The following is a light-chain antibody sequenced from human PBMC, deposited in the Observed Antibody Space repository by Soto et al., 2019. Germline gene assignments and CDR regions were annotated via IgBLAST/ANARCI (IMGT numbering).Light chain of an antibody. Sequence: SYELTQPPSVSVSPGQTASITCSGDKLGDKYACWYQQKPGQSPVLVIYQDSKRPSGIPERFSGSNSGNTAALTLSGTQAMDESDFYCQAGDSSTVCGGGTKLTVL. J-gene: IGLJ3*02. CDR3: QAGDSSTV. V-gene: IGLV3-1*01. CDR1: KLGDKY. CDR2: QDS.